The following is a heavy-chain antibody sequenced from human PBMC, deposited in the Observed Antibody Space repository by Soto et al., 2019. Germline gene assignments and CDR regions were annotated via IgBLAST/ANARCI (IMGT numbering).Heavy chain of an antibody. D-gene: IGHD6-19*01. CDR2: IYYSGST. V-gene: IGHV4-59*08. Sequence: SETLSLTCTVSGGSISSYYWSWIRQPPGKGLEWIGYIYYSGSTNYNPSLKSRVTISVDTSKNQFSLKLSSVTAADTAVYYCARQKISSGWYYNMDVWGKGTTVTVSS. CDR3: ARQKISSGWYYNMDV. CDR1: GGSISSYY. J-gene: IGHJ6*03.